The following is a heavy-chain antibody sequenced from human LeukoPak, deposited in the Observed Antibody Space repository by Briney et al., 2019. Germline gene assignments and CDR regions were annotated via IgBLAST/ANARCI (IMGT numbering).Heavy chain of an antibody. V-gene: IGHV3-64*01. CDR3: ARDGVATNDC. CDR2: ISSNGGTT. CDR1: GFPFSNYS. D-gene: IGHD5-24*01. J-gene: IGHJ4*02. Sequence: QSGGSLRLSCAASGFPFSNYSMRWVRQAPGKGLEYVSGISSNGGTTVYATSVKGRFTISRDNSKNTLYLQMGSLRAEDIAVYYCARDGVATNDCWGQGTLVTVSS.